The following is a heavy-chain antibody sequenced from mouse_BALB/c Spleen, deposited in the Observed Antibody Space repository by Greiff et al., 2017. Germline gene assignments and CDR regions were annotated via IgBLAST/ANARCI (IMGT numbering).Heavy chain of an antibody. D-gene: IGHD2-1*01. CDR1: GFSLTSYG. Sequence: GKLMESGPGLVAPSQSLSITCTVSGFSLTSYGVHWVRQPPGKGLEWLGVIWAGGSTNYNSALMSRLSISKDNSKSQVFLKMNSLQTDDTAMYYCARDYGNHWYFDVWGAGTTVTVAS. CDR2: IWAGGST. J-gene: IGHJ1*01. CDR3: ARDYGNHWYFDV. V-gene: IGHV2-9*02.